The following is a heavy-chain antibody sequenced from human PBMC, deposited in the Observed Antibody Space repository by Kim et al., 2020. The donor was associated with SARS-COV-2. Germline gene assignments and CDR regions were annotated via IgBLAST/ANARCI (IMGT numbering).Heavy chain of an antibody. D-gene: IGHD3-10*01. J-gene: IGHJ4*02. CDR1: GFTFSSYG. Sequence: GGSLRLSCAASGFTFSSYGMHWVRQAPGKGLEWVAVISYDGSNKYYADSVKGRFTISRDNSKNTLYLQMNSLRAEDTAVYYCANLWFGELSDYWGQGTLVTVSS. CDR3: ANLWFGELSDY. V-gene: IGHV3-30*18. CDR2: ISYDGSNK.